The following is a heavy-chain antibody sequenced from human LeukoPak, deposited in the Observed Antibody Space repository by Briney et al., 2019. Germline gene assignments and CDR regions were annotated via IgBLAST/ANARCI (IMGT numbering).Heavy chain of an antibody. D-gene: IGHD2-2*03. CDR2: IYPGDSDT. CDR1: GSSFTTYW. CDR3: ARHGYYAGDY. Sequence: GESLKFSCQGSGSSFTTYWIGWVRQLPGKGLEWMGIIYPGDSDTRYSPYFQGQVTISADKSISTAYLQWSSLKASDTAMYYCARHGYYAGDYWGQGTLVTVSS. J-gene: IGHJ4*02. V-gene: IGHV5-51*01.